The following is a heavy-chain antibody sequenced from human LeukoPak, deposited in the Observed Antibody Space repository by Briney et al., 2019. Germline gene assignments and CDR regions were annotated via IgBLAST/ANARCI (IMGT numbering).Heavy chain of an antibody. J-gene: IGHJ4*02. Sequence: SETLSLTCTVSGGSISSYYWSWIRQPPGKGLEWIGYIYYSGSTYYNPSLKSRVTISVDTSKNQFSLKLSSVTAADTAVYYCVRNADPYYDSSGYLFDYWGQGTLVTVSS. D-gene: IGHD3-22*01. CDR1: GGSISSYY. CDR2: IYYSGST. CDR3: VRNADPYYDSSGYLFDY. V-gene: IGHV4-59*08.